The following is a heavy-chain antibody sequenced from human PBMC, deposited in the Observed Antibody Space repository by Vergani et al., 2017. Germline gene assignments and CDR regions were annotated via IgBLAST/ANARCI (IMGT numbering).Heavy chain of an antibody. CDR1: GFSLSTSGVG. D-gene: IGHD3-10*01. CDR3: AHMRNYYGSGSYSWFDP. CDR2: IYWDDDK. V-gene: IGHV2-5*02. J-gene: IGHJ5*02. Sequence: QITLKESGPTLVKPTQTLTLTCTFSGFSLSTSGVGVGWIRQPPGTALELLALIYWDDDKRYSQSLKSRLTITQDTSKNQVVRTMTNMDTVDTATYYCAHMRNYYGSGSYSWFDPWGQGTLVTVSS.